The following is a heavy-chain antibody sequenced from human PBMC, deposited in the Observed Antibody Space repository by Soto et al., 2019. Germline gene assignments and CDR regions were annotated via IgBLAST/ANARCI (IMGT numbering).Heavy chain of an antibody. V-gene: IGHV4-4*07. J-gene: IGHJ4*02. D-gene: IGHD3-22*01. CDR2: IYTSGST. CDR1: GGSISIYY. CDR3: ARDKDYYDSSGFDY. Sequence: SETLSLTCTVSGGSISIYYWSWIRQPAGKGLEWIGRIYTSGSTNYNPSLKSRVTMSVDTSKNQFSLKLSSVTAADTAVYYCARDKDYYDSSGFDYWGQGTLVTVSS.